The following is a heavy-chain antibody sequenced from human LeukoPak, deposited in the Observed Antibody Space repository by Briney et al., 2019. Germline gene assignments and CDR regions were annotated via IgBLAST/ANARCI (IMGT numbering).Heavy chain of an antibody. J-gene: IGHJ6*03. D-gene: IGHD6-13*01. Sequence: GGSLRLSCAASGFTFSSYWMSWVRQAPGKGLEWVASIKQDGSEKYYVDSVKGRFTISRDNAKNSLYLQMNSLRAEDTAVYYCARSIAAAGLYYYYYYMDVWGKGTTVTVS. CDR1: GFTFSSYW. V-gene: IGHV3-7*01. CDR3: ARSIAAAGLYYYYYYMDV. CDR2: IKQDGSEK.